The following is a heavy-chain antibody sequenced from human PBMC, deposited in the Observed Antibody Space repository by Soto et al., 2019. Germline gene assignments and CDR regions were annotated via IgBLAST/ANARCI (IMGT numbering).Heavy chain of an antibody. V-gene: IGHV3-48*02. Sequence: LRLSCAASGFTFSSYSMNRVRQAPGKGLEWVSYISSSSSTIYYADSVKGRFTISRDNAKNSLYLQMNSLRDEDTAVYYCATLSFLGYYYGMDVWGQGTTVTVSS. CDR3: ATLSFLGYYYGMDV. D-gene: IGHD3-3*02. CDR2: ISSSSSTI. CDR1: GFTFSSYS. J-gene: IGHJ6*02.